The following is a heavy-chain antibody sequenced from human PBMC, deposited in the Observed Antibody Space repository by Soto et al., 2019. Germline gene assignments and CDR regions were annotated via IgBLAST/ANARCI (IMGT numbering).Heavy chain of an antibody. Sequence: QVQLVQSGAELKKPGASVKVSCKASGYTFSNYDMNWVRQATGHGPEWIGWVNTNNGDTGYAQKFQGRVTLTTDISTTTAYMELTSLRSEDTAIYYCAKVSRKGSAIDFDYWGQGTLITGSS. J-gene: IGHJ4*02. V-gene: IGHV1-8*01. D-gene: IGHD3-10*01. CDR2: VNTNNGDT. CDR3: AKVSRKGSAIDFDY. CDR1: GYTFSNYD.